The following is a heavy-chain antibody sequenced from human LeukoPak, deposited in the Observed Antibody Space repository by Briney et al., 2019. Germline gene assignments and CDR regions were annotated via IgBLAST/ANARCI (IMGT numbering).Heavy chain of an antibody. D-gene: IGHD3-9*01. J-gene: IGHJ4*02. CDR2: ISSSGSTI. Sequence: GGSLRLSCAASGFTFSDYYMSWIRQAPGKGLEWVSYISSSGSTIYYADSVKGRFTISRDNAKNSLYLQMNSLRAEDTAVYYCATQSDILTGFYLTDYWGQGTLVTVSS. V-gene: IGHV3-11*04. CDR1: GFTFSDYY. CDR3: ATQSDILTGFYLTDY.